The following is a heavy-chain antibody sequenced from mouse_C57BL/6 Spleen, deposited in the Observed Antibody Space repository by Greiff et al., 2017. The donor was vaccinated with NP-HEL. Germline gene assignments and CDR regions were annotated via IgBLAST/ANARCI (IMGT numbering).Heavy chain of an antibody. D-gene: IGHD2-4*01. Sequence: QVQLQQSGAELVKPGASVKLSCKASGYTFTSYWMHWVKQRPGQGLEWIGMIHPNSGSTNYNEKFKSKATLTVDKSSSTAYMQLSSLTSEDSAVYYCARSYYDYRFDYWGQGTTLTVSS. CDR3: ARSYYDYRFDY. CDR2: IHPNSGST. J-gene: IGHJ2*01. CDR1: GYTFTSYW. V-gene: IGHV1-64*01.